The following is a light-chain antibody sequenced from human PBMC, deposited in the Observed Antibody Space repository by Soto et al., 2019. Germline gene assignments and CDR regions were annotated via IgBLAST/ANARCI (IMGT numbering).Light chain of an antibody. J-gene: IGKJ4*01. Sequence: EIVMTQSPATLSVSPGERATLSCRASQSVSSNLAWYQQKLGQAPRLLIYGASTRATGIPTRFSGSGSGTEFTLTIGSLQSEHFGVYYCQQYNNWPLTFGGGTKVEIK. CDR2: GAS. CDR3: QQYNNWPLT. V-gene: IGKV3-15*01. CDR1: QSVSSN.